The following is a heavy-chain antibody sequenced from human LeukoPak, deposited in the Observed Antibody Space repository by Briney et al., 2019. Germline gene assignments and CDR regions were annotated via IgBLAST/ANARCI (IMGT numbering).Heavy chain of an antibody. CDR2: ISSSGSTI. J-gene: IGHJ6*03. D-gene: IGHD2-2*01. V-gene: IGHV3-48*04. Sequence: GGSLRLSCEASGFTFSSYSMNWVRQAPGKGLEWVSYISSSGSTIYYADSVKGRFTISRDNAKNSLYLQMNSLRAEDTAVYYCARDLILSDIVVVPAANYMDVWGKGTTVTISS. CDR1: GFTFSSYS. CDR3: ARDLILSDIVVVPAANYMDV.